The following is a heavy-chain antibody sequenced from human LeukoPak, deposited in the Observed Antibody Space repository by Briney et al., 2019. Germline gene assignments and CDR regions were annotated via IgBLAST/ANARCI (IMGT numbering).Heavy chain of an antibody. D-gene: IGHD3-3*01. CDR3: ARGFTYDSWSGNWFDP. V-gene: IGHV1-8*01. J-gene: IGHJ5*02. CDR2: MNPNSGNT. Sequence: ASVKVSCKASGYTFTSYDINWVRQATGQGLEWMGWMNPNSGNTGYAQKFQGRVTMTRNTSISTAYMELSSLRSEDTAVYYCARGFTYDSWSGNWFDPWGQGTLVTVSS. CDR1: GYTFTSYD.